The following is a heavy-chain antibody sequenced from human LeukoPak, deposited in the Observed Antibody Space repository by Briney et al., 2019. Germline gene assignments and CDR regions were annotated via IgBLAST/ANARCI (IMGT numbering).Heavy chain of an antibody. V-gene: IGHV3-7*03. Sequence: PGGSLRLSCAASGFTFTNYWMTWVRQAPEKGLEWVANIKQDGSVKYYVDSVKGRFTISRDNAKNTLYLQMNSLRAEDTAVYYCAFPSLGYCSGGSCYWFGHFFQHWGQGTLVTVSS. D-gene: IGHD2-15*01. CDR2: IKQDGSVK. CDR1: GFTFTNYW. CDR3: AFPSLGYCSGGSCYWFGHFFQH. J-gene: IGHJ1*01.